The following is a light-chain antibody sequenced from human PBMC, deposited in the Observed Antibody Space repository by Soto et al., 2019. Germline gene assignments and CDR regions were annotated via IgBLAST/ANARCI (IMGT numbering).Light chain of an antibody. V-gene: IGKV1-39*01. CDR1: QQFTSY. CDR2: DGS. CDR3: QQSYGTPPT. Sequence: DIQMTQSPPSLFASIGDRVTIKCRASQQFTSYVNWYPQKDGKAPKLLISDGSTLQSGVPLRVSGSGSGTDFALTIGGLQPADFATYFYQQSYGTPPTFGQATKLEVK. J-gene: IGKJ1*01.